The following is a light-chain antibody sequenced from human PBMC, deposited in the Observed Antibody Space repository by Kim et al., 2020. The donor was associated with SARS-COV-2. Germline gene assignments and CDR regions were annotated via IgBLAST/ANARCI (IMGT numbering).Light chain of an antibody. CDR1: NIGSKN. CDR2: RDD. CDR3: QVWASSTEL. J-gene: IGLJ2*01. V-gene: IGLV3-9*01. Sequence: SYELTQPLSVSVALGQTANITCGGNNIGSKNVHWYQQKPGQAPVLVIYRDDNRPSGIPERFSGSNSRNTATLTISRAQAGDEADYYCQVWASSTELFGGGTQLTVL.